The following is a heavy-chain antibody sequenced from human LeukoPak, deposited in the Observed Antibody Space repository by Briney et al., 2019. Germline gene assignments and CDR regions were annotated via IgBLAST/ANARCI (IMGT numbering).Heavy chain of an antibody. V-gene: IGHV3-23*01. CDR3: AKSLAVPGSPDQ. CDR2: VSGSGGNT. CDR1: GFTFSSYS. Sequence: PGGSLRLSCAASGFTFSSYSMNWVRQAPGKGLEWVSTVSGSGGNTYYADSVKGRFTISRDNSENTVSLQMNSLRAQDTAVYYCAKSLAVPGSPDQWGQGTLVTVSS. J-gene: IGHJ4*02. D-gene: IGHD6-19*01.